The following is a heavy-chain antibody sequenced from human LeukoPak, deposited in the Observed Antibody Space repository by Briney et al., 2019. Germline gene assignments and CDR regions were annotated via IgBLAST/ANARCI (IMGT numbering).Heavy chain of an antibody. Sequence: KPSETLSLTCTVSGGSISNYYWSWIRQPPGKGLEWIGYIYNSGSTNYNPSLKGRVTISIDTSKNQFSLNLSSVAAADTAVYYCARRSSSWSGWGFDSWGQGTLVTVSS. J-gene: IGHJ4*02. V-gene: IGHV4-59*01. CDR2: IYNSGST. CDR1: GGSISNYY. D-gene: IGHD6-13*01. CDR3: ARRSSSWSGWGFDS.